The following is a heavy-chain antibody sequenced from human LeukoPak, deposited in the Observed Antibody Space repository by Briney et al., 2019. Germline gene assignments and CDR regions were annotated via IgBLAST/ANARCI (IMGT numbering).Heavy chain of an antibody. CDR3: ARRLRSSAGRWVPIDY. D-gene: IGHD4-17*01. J-gene: IGHJ4*02. V-gene: IGHV4-61*05. Sequence: PSETLSLTCTVSGGSISSSSYYWSWIRQPPGKGLEWIGYIYYSGSTNYNPSLKSRVTISVDTSKNQFSLKLSSVTAADTAVYYCARRLRSSAGRWVPIDYWGQGTLVTVSS. CDR1: GGSISSSSYY. CDR2: IYYSGST.